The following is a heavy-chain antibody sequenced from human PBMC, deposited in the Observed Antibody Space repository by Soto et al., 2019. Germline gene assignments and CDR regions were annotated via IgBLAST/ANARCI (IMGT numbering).Heavy chain of an antibody. CDR1: GFTFSSYS. D-gene: IGHD2-2*01. Sequence: PGGSLRLSCAASGFTFSSYSMNWVRQAPGKGLEWVSSISSSSSYIYYADSVKGRFTISRDNAKNSLYLQMNSLRAEDTAVYYCARDLPYCSSTSCPPPNYGMDVWGQGTTVTVSS. J-gene: IGHJ6*02. CDR2: ISSSSSYI. V-gene: IGHV3-21*01. CDR3: ARDLPYCSSTSCPPPNYGMDV.